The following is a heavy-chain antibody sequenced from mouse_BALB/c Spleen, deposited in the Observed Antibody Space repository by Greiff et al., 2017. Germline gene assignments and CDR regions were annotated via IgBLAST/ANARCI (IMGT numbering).Heavy chain of an antibody. V-gene: IGHV1-14*01. CDR1: GYTFTSYV. D-gene: IGHD2-1*01. J-gene: IGHJ4*01. CDR2: INPYNDGT. Sequence: VQLQQSGPELVKPGASVKMSCKASGYTFTSYVMHWVKQKPGQGLEWIGYINPYNDGTKYNEKFKGKATLTSDKSSSTAYMELSSLTSEDSAVYYCAREGNYGNYDYYAMDYWGQGTSVTVSS. CDR3: AREGNYGNYDYYAMDY.